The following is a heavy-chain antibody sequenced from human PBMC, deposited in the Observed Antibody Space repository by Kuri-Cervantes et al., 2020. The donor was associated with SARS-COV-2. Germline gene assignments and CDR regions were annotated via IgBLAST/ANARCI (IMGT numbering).Heavy chain of an antibody. CDR3: ARDNWNYPSHDAFDI. J-gene: IGHJ3*02. V-gene: IGHV1-69*13. D-gene: IGHD1-7*01. Sequence: SVKVSCKASGGTFSSYAISWVRQAPGQGLEWMGGIIPISATANYAQRFQGRVTITADESTSTAYMELSSLRSEDTAVYYCARDNWNYPSHDAFDIWGQGTMVTVSS. CDR2: IIPISATA. CDR1: GGTFSSYA.